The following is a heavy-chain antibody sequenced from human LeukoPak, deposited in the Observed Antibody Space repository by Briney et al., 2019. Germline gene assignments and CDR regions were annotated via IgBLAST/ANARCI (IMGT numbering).Heavy chain of an antibody. Sequence: ASVKVSCKASGYTFTGYYIHWVRQAPGQGLEWMGWINPNSGGTNYIQKFQGRVSMTRDTSISTAYMELSRLRSDDTAVYYCARSTTPNENEYFEHWGQGTLVTVSS. D-gene: IGHD2/OR15-2a*01. V-gene: IGHV1-2*02. CDR2: INPNSGGT. J-gene: IGHJ1*01. CDR3: ARSTTPNENEYFEH. CDR1: GYTFTGYY.